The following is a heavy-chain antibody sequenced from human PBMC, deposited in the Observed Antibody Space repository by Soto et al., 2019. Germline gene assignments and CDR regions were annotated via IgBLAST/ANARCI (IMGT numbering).Heavy chain of an antibody. CDR1: GYSFTSYW. CDR2: IYPGDSDT. V-gene: IGHV5-51*01. J-gene: IGHJ3*02. Sequence: GESLKISCKGSGYSFTSYWIDWVRQMPGKGLEWMGIIYPGDSDTRYSPSFQGQVTISADKSISTAYLQWSSLKASDTAMYYCARRKDSYDILTGYYDAFDIWGQGTMVTVSS. D-gene: IGHD3-9*01. CDR3: ARRKDSYDILTGYYDAFDI.